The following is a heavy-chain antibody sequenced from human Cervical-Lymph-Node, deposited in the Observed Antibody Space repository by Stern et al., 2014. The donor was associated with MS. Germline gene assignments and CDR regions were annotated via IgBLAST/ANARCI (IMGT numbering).Heavy chain of an antibody. Sequence: VQLLESGAEVKKPGASVKVSCKASGYTFTSYGISWVRQAPGQGLEWMGCNRDYAGNTNDAPKLQGRVSMTTDTSTSTAYMELRSLRSDDTTVYYCARGLLGSENAFDIWGQGTMVTVSS. CDR3: ARGLLGSENAFDI. D-gene: IGHD2-15*01. CDR1: GYTFTSYG. CDR2: NRDYAGNT. V-gene: IGHV1-18*01. J-gene: IGHJ3*02.